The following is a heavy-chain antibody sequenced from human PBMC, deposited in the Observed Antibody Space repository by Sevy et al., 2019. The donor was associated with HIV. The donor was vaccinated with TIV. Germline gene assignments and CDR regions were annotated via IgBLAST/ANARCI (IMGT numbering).Heavy chain of an antibody. J-gene: IGHJ4*02. D-gene: IGHD3-10*01. CDR2: ISYDGSNK. V-gene: IGHV3-30*09. CDR3: AREGQLWFVYYFDY. CDR1: GFTFRNYA. Sequence: GGSLRLSCTASGFTFRNYAMNWVRQAPGKGLERVALISYDGSNKYYADSVRGRFAISRDNSKNTLYLQMNSLRPEDTAIYYCAREGQLWFVYYFDYWGQGTLVTVSS.